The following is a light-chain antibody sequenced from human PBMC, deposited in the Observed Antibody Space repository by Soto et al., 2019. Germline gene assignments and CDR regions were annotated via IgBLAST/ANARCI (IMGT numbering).Light chain of an antibody. Sequence: EIVLTQSPGTLSVSPGERATLSCRASQSVGRNYLAWYQQKPGQAPRLLIYDASMRATGIPDRFSGSGSGTDFTLTISRLEPEDFAVYYCQQYASSPLTFGGGTKVETK. CDR1: QSVGRNY. V-gene: IGKV3-20*01. J-gene: IGKJ4*01. CDR2: DAS. CDR3: QQYASSPLT.